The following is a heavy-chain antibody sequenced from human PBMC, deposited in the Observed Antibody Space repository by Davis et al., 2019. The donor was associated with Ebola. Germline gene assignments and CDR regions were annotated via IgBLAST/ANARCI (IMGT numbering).Heavy chain of an antibody. CDR3: ARTAKTSVSASGLGYTYFDP. D-gene: IGHD5-18*01. J-gene: IGHJ5*02. CDR2: INHSGST. V-gene: IGHV4-34*01. Sequence: GSLRLSCAVYGGSFSGYYWSWIRQPPGKGLEWIGEINHSGSTNYNPSLKSRVTISVDTSKNQFSLKMRSLSAADAAVYYCARTAKTSVSASGLGYTYFDPWSQGTLVTVSS. CDR1: GGSFSGYY.